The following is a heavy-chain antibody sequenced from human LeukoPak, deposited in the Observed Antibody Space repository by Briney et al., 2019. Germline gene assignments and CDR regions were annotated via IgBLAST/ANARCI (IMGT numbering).Heavy chain of an antibody. V-gene: IGHV3-49*04. J-gene: IGHJ4*02. Sequence: GRSLRLSCTASGFAFCDYAMTWVRQAPGKGLEWLGLIRNRAYGGTTQYGASVKGRFTISRDDSKSIAYLQMNSLKTEDTGMFYCTRGSIENGKGWLIDYWGQGTLVTVSS. CDR1: GFAFCDYA. CDR2: IRNRAYGGTT. CDR3: TRGSIENGKGWLIDY. D-gene: IGHD6-19*01.